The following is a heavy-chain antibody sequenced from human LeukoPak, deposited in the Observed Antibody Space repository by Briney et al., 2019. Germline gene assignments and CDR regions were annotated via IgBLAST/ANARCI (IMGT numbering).Heavy chain of an antibody. D-gene: IGHD6-13*01. V-gene: IGHV4-34*01. Sequence: SETLSLTCAVYGGSFSGYYWSWIRQPPGKGLEWIGEINHSGSTNYNPSLKSRVTISVDTSKNQFSLKLSSVTAADTAVYYCARHNYAAAAKDWGQGTLVTVSS. CDR3: ARHNYAAAAKD. CDR2: INHSGST. CDR1: GGSFSGYY. J-gene: IGHJ4*02.